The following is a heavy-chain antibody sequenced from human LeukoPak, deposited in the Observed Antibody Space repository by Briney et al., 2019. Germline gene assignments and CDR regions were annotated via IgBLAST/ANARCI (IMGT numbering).Heavy chain of an antibody. J-gene: IGHJ4*02. CDR2: IKQDGSEE. CDR3: ASQSYGLFEY. Sequence: GGSLRLSCAASGFTFSSYAMSWVRQAPGKGLEWVANIKQDGSEEYYVDSVEGRFTISRDNAKNSLYLQMNSLRAEDTALYYCASQSYGLFEYWGQGTLVTVSS. CDR1: GFTFSSYA. D-gene: IGHD3-10*01. V-gene: IGHV3-7*01.